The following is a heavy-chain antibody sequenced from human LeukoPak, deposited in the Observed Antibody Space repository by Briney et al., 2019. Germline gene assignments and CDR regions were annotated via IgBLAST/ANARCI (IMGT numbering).Heavy chain of an antibody. Sequence: VASVKVSCKASGYTFTSYDINWVRQSTGQGLEWMGWMNPNSGNTGYAQKFQGRVTMTRNTSISTAYMELSSLRSEDTAVYYCARDSGYDFGNAGDYWGQGTLVTVSS. J-gene: IGHJ4*02. CDR2: MNPNSGNT. CDR1: GYTFTSYD. D-gene: IGHD5-12*01. CDR3: ARDSGYDFGNAGDY. V-gene: IGHV1-8*01.